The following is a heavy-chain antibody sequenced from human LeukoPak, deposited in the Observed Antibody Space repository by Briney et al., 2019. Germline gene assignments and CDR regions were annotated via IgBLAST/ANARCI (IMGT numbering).Heavy chain of an antibody. J-gene: IGHJ6*04. CDR1: EFPFSGYK. CDR2: ISSGGTDI. CDR3: AELGITMIGGV. Sequence: PGGSLRLSCGASEFPFSGYKMIWVRQAPGKGLEWVSFISSGGTDIYYADSVKGRFAVTRDNAEKSLALQMNSLRAEDTAVYYCAELGITMIGGVWGKGTTVTISS. V-gene: IGHV3-21*01. D-gene: IGHD3-10*02.